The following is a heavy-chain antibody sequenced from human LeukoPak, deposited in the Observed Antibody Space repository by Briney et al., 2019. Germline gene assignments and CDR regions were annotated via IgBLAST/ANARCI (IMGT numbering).Heavy chain of an antibody. D-gene: IGHD5-12*01. CDR2: ISAYNGNT. Sequence: ASVKVSCKASGYTFSSYGISWVRQAPGQGLEWMGWISAYNGNTKYAQKLQGRVTMTTDTSTSTAYMELRSLRSDDTAVYYCARDRSIKDGVCGVATIPSYWGQGTLVTVSS. CDR1: GYTFSSYG. V-gene: IGHV1-18*01. J-gene: IGHJ4*02. CDR3: ARDRSIKDGVCGVATIPSY.